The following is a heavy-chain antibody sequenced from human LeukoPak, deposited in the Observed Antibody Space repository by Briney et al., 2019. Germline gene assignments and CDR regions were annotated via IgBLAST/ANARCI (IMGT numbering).Heavy chain of an antibody. CDR1: GGSVSSGTYY. D-gene: IGHD6-19*01. CDR3: ARGGVAGIDGFDI. CDR2: IYYSGSS. J-gene: IGHJ3*02. Sequence: PSETLSLTCTVSGGSVSSGTYYWSWIRQPPGKGLEWIGYIYYSGSSNYNPSLKSRVTISVDTSKNHFSLKLSSVTAADTAVYYCARGGVAGIDGFDIWGQGTMVTVSS. V-gene: IGHV4-61*03.